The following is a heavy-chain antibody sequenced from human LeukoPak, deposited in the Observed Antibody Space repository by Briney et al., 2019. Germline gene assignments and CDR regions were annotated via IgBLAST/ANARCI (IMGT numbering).Heavy chain of an antibody. CDR3: ARGPFLNWNYVRKTTYYFDY. V-gene: IGHV4-39*07. CDR2: INHSGST. J-gene: IGHJ4*02. Sequence: SETLSLTCTVSGGSISSSSYYWGWIRQPPGKGLEWIGEINHSGSTNYNPSLKSRVTISVDTSKNQFSLKLSSVTAADTAVYYCARGPFLNWNYVRKTTYYFDYWGQGTLVTVSS. CDR1: GGSISSSSYY. D-gene: IGHD1-7*01.